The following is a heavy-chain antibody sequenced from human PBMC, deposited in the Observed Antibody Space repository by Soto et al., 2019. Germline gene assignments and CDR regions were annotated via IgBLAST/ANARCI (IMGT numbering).Heavy chain of an antibody. CDR1: GFTFTHFG. V-gene: IGHV1-18*01. D-gene: IGHD6-19*01. Sequence: QVQLIQSGAEVKKPGASVKVSCRASGFTFTHFGISWVRQAPGQSFEWMGWINPDTGFTKDAEKFQGRITVTSDTSTNTSYMELRSLTSDDTALYYCARGSSGMSYWRKGTLVTVSS. CDR3: ARGSSGMSY. CDR2: INPDTGFT. J-gene: IGHJ4*02.